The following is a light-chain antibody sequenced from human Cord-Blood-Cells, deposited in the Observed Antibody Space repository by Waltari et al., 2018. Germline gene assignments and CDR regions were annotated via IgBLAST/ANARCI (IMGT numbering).Light chain of an antibody. CDR1: SSDVGIYNL. CDR3: CSYAGSSTLYV. J-gene: IGLJ1*01. V-gene: IGLV2-23*02. Sequence: QSALTQPAPVSGSPGQSITISCTGTSSDVGIYNLVSWYQQHPGKAPKLMIYEVSKRPSGVSNRFSGSKSGNTASLTISGLQAEDEADYYCCSYAGSSTLYVFGTGTKVTVL. CDR2: EVS.